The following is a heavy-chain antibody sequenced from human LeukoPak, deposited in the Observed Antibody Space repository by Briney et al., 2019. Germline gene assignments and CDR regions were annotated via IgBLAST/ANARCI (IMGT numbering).Heavy chain of an antibody. V-gene: IGHV1-69*13. CDR3: ARDRGLRFLEWSDAFDI. CDR1: GGTFSSYA. Sequence: RASVKVSCKASGGTFSSYAIRWVRQAPGQGLEWMGGIIPIFGTANYAQKFQGRVTITADESTSTAYMELSSLRSEDTAVYYCARDRGLRFLEWSDAFDIWGQGTMVTVSS. CDR2: IIPIFGTA. J-gene: IGHJ3*02. D-gene: IGHD3-3*01.